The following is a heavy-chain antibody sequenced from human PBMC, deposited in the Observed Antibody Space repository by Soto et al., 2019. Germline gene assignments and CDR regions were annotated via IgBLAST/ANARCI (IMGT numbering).Heavy chain of an antibody. V-gene: IGHV3-23*01. CDR3: AKDRDYGDYRGVSAFDI. Sequence: GGSLRLSCAASGFTFSSYAMSWVRQAPGKGLEWVSAISGSGGSTYYADSAKGRFTISRDNSKNTLYLQMNSLRAEDTAVYYCAKDRDYGDYRGVSAFDIWGQGTMVTVSS. D-gene: IGHD4-17*01. J-gene: IGHJ3*02. CDR2: ISGSGGST. CDR1: GFTFSSYA.